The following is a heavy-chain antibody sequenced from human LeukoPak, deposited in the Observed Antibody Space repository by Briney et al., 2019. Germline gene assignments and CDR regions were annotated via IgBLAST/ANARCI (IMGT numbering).Heavy chain of an antibody. D-gene: IGHD3-22*01. J-gene: IGHJ5*02. V-gene: IGHV4-39*01. CDR1: GGSISTYY. CDR3: ARQRGYHYDSTTNRFSDL. Sequence: SETLSLTCTVSGGSISTYYWTWIRQPPGKGLEWIGSIYYSGITYYNPSLKSRVTISVDTSKNQFSLRLSSVTAADAAVYYCARQRGYHYDSTTNRFSDLWGQGTLVTVSS. CDR2: IYYSGIT.